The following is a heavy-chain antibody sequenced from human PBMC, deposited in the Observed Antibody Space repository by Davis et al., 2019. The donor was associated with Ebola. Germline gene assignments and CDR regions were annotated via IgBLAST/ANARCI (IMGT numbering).Heavy chain of an antibody. CDR3: ARSPQGLDAFDI. CDR2: ISSSSSYI. CDR1: GFTFSSYS. J-gene: IGHJ3*02. Sequence: GGSLRLSCAASGFTFSSYSMNWVRQAPGKGLEWVSSISSSSSYIYYADSVKGRFTISRDNAKNSLYLQMNSLRAEDTAVYYCARSPQGLDAFDIWGQGTMVTVSS. V-gene: IGHV3-21*01.